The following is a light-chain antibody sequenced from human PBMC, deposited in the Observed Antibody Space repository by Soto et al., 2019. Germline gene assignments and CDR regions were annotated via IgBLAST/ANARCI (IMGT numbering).Light chain of an antibody. Sequence: QSALTQPASVSGSPGQSITISCTGTSSDVGGYNYVSWYQQHPGKAPKLMIYAVSDRPSGVSNRFSGSKSGDTASLTISGLQAEDEADYYCSSYTSSSTLVLFGGGTKVTVL. CDR1: SSDVGGYNY. J-gene: IGLJ2*01. CDR3: SSYTSSSTLVL. CDR2: AVS. V-gene: IGLV2-14*03.